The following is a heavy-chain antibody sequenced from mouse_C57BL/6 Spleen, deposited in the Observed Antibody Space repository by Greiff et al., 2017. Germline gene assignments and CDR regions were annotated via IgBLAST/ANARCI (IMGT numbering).Heavy chain of an antibody. V-gene: IGHV5-9-1*02. Sequence: DVMLVESGEGLVKPGGSLKLSCAASGFTFSSYAMSWVRQTPEKRLEWVAYISSGGDYIYYADTVKGRFTISRDNARNTLYLQMSSLKSEDTAMYYCTRSYYGSNYFDYWGQGTTLTVSS. J-gene: IGHJ2*01. CDR3: TRSYYGSNYFDY. D-gene: IGHD1-1*01. CDR1: GFTFSSYA. CDR2: ISSGGDYI.